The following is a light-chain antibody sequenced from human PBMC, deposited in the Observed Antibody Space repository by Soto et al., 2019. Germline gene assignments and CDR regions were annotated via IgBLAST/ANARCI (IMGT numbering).Light chain of an antibody. CDR3: QQYGSTSAT. J-gene: IGKJ1*01. V-gene: IGKV3-20*01. CDR1: QSVSSSY. Sequence: EIVLTQSPGTLSLSPGERATLSCRASQSVSSSYLAWYQQKPGQAPRLLIYAASSRATGIPDRFSGSGSGTDFTLTISRLEPEDLAVYYCQQYGSTSATFGQGTKVEI. CDR2: AAS.